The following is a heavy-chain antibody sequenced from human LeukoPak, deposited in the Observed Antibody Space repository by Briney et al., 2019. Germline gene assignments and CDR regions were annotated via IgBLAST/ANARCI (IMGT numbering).Heavy chain of an antibody. V-gene: IGHV1-69*13. Sequence: GASVKVSCKGSGGTLSSYAISWVRQAPGQGLEWMGGIIPIFGTANYAQKFQGRVTITADESTSTAYMELSSLRSEDTAVYYCARDLYDFWSGSGYWGQGTLVTVSS. J-gene: IGHJ4*02. CDR2: IIPIFGTA. D-gene: IGHD3-3*01. CDR1: GGTLSSYA. CDR3: ARDLYDFWSGSGY.